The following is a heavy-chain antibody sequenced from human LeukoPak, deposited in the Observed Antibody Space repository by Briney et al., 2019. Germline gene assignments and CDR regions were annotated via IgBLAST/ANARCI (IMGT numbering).Heavy chain of an antibody. CDR2: INPNSGGT. V-gene: IGHV1-2*02. Sequence: ASVKVSCKASGFTFTGYYIHWVRQAPGQGLEWMGWINPNSGGTIFAQNFQGRVTMTRDTSISTAYMELSGLKSDDTAVYYCATRAFSDYGVYYFHYWGQGTLVTVSP. D-gene: IGHD4/OR15-4a*01. J-gene: IGHJ4*02. CDR1: GFTFTGYY. CDR3: ATRAFSDYGVYYFHY.